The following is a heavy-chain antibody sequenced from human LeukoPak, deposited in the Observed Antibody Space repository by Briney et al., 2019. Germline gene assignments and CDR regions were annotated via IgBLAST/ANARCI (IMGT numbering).Heavy chain of an antibody. D-gene: IGHD3-10*01. CDR2: ISAYNGNT. Sequence: ASVKVSCKTSGYTFTSYAVNWVRQAPGQGLEWMGWISAYNGNTNYTQKLQGRVTMTTDTSTSTAYMELRSLRSDDTAVYYCAREQMVRGAPFVYYGMDVWGQGTTVTVSS. J-gene: IGHJ6*02. CDR1: GYTFTSYA. V-gene: IGHV1-18*01. CDR3: AREQMVRGAPFVYYGMDV.